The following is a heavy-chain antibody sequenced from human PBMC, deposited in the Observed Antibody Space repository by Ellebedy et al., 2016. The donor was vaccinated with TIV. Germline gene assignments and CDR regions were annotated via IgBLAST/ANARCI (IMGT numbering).Heavy chain of an antibody. D-gene: IGHD5-18*01. V-gene: IGHV3-74*01. CDR3: ARGRAMVNDAFDI. Sequence: PGGSLRLSCAASGFAFSSYWMHWVRQAPGKGLVWVSRINSDGSSTSYADSVKGRFTISRDNAKNTLYLQMNSLRDEDTAVYYCARGRAMVNDAFDIWGQGTMVTVSS. CDR1: GFAFSSYW. CDR2: INSDGSST. J-gene: IGHJ3*02.